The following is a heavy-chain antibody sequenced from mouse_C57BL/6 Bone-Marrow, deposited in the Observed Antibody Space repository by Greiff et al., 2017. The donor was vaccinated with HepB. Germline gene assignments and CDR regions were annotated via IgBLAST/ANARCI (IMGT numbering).Heavy chain of an antibody. Sequence: EVKLQESGPGLVKPSQSLSLTCSVTGYSITSGYYWNWIRQFPGNKLEWMGYISYDGSNNYNPSLKNRISITRDTSKNQFFLKLNSVTTEDTATYYCAREGDYGSSYYFDYWGQGTTLTVSS. CDR3: AREGDYGSSYYFDY. CDR1: GYSITSGYY. V-gene: IGHV3-6*01. J-gene: IGHJ2*01. CDR2: ISYDGSN. D-gene: IGHD1-1*01.